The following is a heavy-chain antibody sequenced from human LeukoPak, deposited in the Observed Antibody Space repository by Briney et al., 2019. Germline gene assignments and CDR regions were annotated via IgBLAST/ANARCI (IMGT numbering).Heavy chain of an antibody. D-gene: IGHD2-15*01. V-gene: IGHV1-18*01. CDR2: INTYNGNT. J-gene: IGHJ6*03. CDR3: ARGVVAATFYYYMDV. CDR1: GYTFNSHG. Sequence: ASVKVSCKASGYTFNSHGISWVRQAPGQGLEWMAWINTYNGNTYYAEKFQGRVTMTTDTSTSTAYMELSRLRSDDTAVYYCARGVVAATFYYYMDVWGKGTTVTVSS.